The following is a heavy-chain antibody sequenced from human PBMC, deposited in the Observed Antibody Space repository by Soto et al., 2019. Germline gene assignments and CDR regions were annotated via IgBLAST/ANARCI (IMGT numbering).Heavy chain of an antibody. D-gene: IGHD2-2*01. CDR1: GFTFSSYA. Sequence: EVQLLESGGGLVQPGGSLRLSCAASGFTFSSYAMSWVRQAPGKGLEWVSAISGSGGSTYYADSVKGRFTISRDNSKNTLYLQMNSLRAEHTAVYYCANDVVVPAARYYFDYCGQGTLVTVSS. CDR3: ANDVVVPAARYYFDY. CDR2: ISGSGGST. V-gene: IGHV3-23*01. J-gene: IGHJ4*02.